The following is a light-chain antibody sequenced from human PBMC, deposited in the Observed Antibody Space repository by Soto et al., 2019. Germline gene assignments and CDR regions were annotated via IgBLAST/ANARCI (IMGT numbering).Light chain of an antibody. V-gene: IGLV2-11*01. Sequence: QSALTQPRSVSGSPGQSVTISCTGTSSDVGGYNYVSWYQQHPGKAPKLMIYDVTKRPSGVPDRFSGSKSGNTASLTISSLQAEDEAEYSCSSYAGSNTYVVFGGGTQLTVL. CDR3: SSYAGSNTYVV. J-gene: IGLJ2*01. CDR1: SSDVGGYNY. CDR2: DVT.